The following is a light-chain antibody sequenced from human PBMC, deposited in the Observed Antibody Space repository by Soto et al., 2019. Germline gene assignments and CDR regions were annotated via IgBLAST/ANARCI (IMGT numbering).Light chain of an antibody. CDR2: NAG. V-gene: IGKV3-15*01. J-gene: IGKJ5*01. CDR3: QQYNDWPPVT. CDR1: QSVGAN. Sequence: EVVMTQSPATLSVSPGETASLSCRASQSVGANLAWYQQKPGQAPRLLIYNAGIRATGIPARFSGSGSGTEFTLTISSLQSEDFAVYYCQQYNDWPPVTFGQGTRLEIK.